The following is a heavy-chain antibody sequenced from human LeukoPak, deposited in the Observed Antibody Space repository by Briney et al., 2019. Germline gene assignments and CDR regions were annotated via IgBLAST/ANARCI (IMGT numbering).Heavy chain of an antibody. Sequence: PGGSLRLSCAASGFSFSIDSMNCVRQAPGKGLEWISYISTGSSTIYYADSVKGRFTISRDNAKNSLYLQMNSLRAEDTAVYYCARDYDILTGYYLWFDPWGQGTLVTVSS. J-gene: IGHJ5*02. V-gene: IGHV3-48*04. CDR1: GFSFSIDS. CDR3: ARDYDILTGYYLWFDP. CDR2: ISTGSSTI. D-gene: IGHD3-9*01.